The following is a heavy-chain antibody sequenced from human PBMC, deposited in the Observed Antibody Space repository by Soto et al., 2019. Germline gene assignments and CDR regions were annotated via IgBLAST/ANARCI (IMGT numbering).Heavy chain of an antibody. J-gene: IGHJ3*02. Sequence: GGSLRLSCAASGFTFSSYAMHWVRQAPGKGLEWVAVISYDGSNKYYADSVKGRFTISRDNSKNTLYLQMNSLRAEDTAVYYCARGGPDYGDYNDAFDIWGQGTMVTVSS. CDR2: ISYDGSNK. V-gene: IGHV3-30-3*01. CDR3: ARGGPDYGDYNDAFDI. CDR1: GFTFSSYA. D-gene: IGHD4-17*01.